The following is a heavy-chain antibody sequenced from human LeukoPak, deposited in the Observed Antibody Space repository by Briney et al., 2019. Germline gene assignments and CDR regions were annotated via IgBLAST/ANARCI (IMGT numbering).Heavy chain of an antibody. V-gene: IGHV3-9*01. CDR2: ISWNSGSI. Sequence: PGRSLRLSCAASGFTFDDYAMHWVRQAPGKGLECVSGISWNSGSIGYADSVEGRFTISKSKAKNPLYLQKNSLRTEDTALYYCSKNLSYGSGEYYCMDVWGQGTTVTVSS. J-gene: IGHJ6*02. CDR1: GFTFDDYA. D-gene: IGHD3-10*01. CDR3: SKNLSYGSGEYYCMDV.